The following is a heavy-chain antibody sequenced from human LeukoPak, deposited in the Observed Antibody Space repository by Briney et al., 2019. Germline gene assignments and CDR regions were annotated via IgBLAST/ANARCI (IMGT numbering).Heavy chain of an antibody. D-gene: IGHD6-13*01. CDR2: INQDGSEK. CDR1: GSTLVSYW. CDR3: ARGRSITAAGLFDY. J-gene: IGHJ4*02. V-gene: IGHV3-7*01. Sequence: GGPRSLSWQPSGSTLVSYWISWARQPPGKGLDWVANINQDGSEKYCVDSLKGRFTISRDNAENSLYLQMNSLRAEDTAVYYCARGRSITAAGLFDYWGQGTLVTVSS.